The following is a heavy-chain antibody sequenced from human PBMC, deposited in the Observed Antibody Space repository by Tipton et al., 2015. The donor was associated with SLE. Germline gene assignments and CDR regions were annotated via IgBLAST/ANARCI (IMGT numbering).Heavy chain of an antibody. J-gene: IGHJ6*02. CDR3: ARGMLTWRGAIIGVDV. CDR1: GGSFTGYY. V-gene: IGHV4-34*01. D-gene: IGHD2-8*01. Sequence: TLSLTCKVSGGSFTGYYWSWVRQSPAKGLEWIGEIDHTGSSNYNPSLKSRVAISVDTSKNQFSLKLKSVTAADTAVYYCARGMLTWRGAIIGVDVWGQGTSVNVSS. CDR2: IDHTGSS.